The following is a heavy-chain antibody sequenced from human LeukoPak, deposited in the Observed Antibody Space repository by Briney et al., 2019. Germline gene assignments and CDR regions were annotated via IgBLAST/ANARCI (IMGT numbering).Heavy chain of an antibody. CDR3: ARQVGVDDAFDI. CDR1: GFTFNTYS. CDR2: ISSGSSYI. J-gene: IGHJ3*02. V-gene: IGHV3-21*01. Sequence: GGSLRLSCAASGFTFNTYSVNWVRQAPGKGLEWVSSISSGSSYIFYADSMEGRFTISRDNAKTSLYLQMNSLRAEDTAVYYCARQVGVDDAFDIWGQGTKVTVSS. D-gene: IGHD1-26*01.